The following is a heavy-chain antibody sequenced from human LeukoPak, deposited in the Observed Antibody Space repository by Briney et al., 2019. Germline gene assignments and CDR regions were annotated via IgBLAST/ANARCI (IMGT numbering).Heavy chain of an antibody. D-gene: IGHD3-10*01. Sequence: SETLSLTCTVSGGSLTGYFWSWIRQPPGKGLEWIGEITHSGGGNYNPSLKSRVTISVDSSQNRFSLKVLSVTAADTAVYYCARRAGAPDFDVWGLGTLVSVSS. J-gene: IGHJ4*02. V-gene: IGHV4-34*01. CDR3: ARRAGAPDFDV. CDR2: ITHSGGG. CDR1: GGSLTGYF.